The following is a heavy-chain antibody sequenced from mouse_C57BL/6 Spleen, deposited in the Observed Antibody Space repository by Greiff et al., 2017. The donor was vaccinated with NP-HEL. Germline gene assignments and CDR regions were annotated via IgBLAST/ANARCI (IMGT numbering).Heavy chain of an antibody. D-gene: IGHD2-1*01. J-gene: IGHJ3*01. CDR2: ISGGGGNT. CDR3: ARGGYGNSAWFAY. Sequence: EVMLVESGGGLVKPGGSLKLSCAASGFTFSGYTMSWVRQTPEKRLEWVATISGGGGNTYYPDSVKGRFTISRDNAKNTLYLQMSSLRSEDTAVYYCARGGYGNSAWFAYWGQGTLVTVSA. V-gene: IGHV5-9*01. CDR1: GFTFSGYT.